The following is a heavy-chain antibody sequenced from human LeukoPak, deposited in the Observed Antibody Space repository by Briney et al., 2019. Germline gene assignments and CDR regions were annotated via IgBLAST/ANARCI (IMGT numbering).Heavy chain of an antibody. V-gene: IGHV3-74*03. Sequence: GGSLRLSCAASGFPLNSRWMHWVRQAPGKGLMWVSRIGNDGIATTYAESVKGRFTISRDDAKNTLYLQMNSLRLDDTAVYFCVRGGARSHDYWGQGTLVTVSS. CDR2: IGNDGIAT. J-gene: IGHJ4*02. CDR3: VRGGARSHDY. CDR1: GFPLNSRW. D-gene: IGHD1-26*01.